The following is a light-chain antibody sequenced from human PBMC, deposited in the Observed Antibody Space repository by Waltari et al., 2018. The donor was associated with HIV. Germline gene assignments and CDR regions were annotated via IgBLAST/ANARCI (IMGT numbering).Light chain of an antibody. V-gene: IGKV4-1*01. Sequence: DIVMTQSPDSVAVSLGERATITCTSSQSVLYSSNNKNYLAWYQQKPGQPPNLLIYWASTRESGVPDRFSGSGSGTDFTLTISSLQAEDVAVYYCQQYYSTPRTFGQGTKVEIK. CDR2: WAS. CDR3: QQYYSTPRT. J-gene: IGKJ1*01. CDR1: QSVLYSSNNKNY.